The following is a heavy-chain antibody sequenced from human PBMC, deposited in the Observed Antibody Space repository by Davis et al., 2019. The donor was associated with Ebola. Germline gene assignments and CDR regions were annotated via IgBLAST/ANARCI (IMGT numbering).Heavy chain of an antibody. D-gene: IGHD1-26*01. CDR2: ISGSGGST. J-gene: IGHJ4*02. CDR1: GFTFSSYA. CDR3: AKDVGGPPLY. V-gene: IGHV3-23*01. Sequence: GGSLRLSCAASGFTFSSYAMSWVRQAPGKGLEWVSAISGSGGSTWYADSVKGRFTISRDNSKNTLYLQMNSLRVEDTAVYYCAKDVGGPPLYWGQGTLVTVSS.